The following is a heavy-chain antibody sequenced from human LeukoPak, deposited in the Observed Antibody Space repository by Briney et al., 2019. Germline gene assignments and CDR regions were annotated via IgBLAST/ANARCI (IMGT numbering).Heavy chain of an antibody. V-gene: IGHV4-39*01. D-gene: IGHD2-2*02. CDR1: GGSISSSSYY. Sequence: SETLSLTCTVSGGSISSSSYYWGWIRQPPGKGLEWIGSIYYSGSTYYNPSLKSRVTISVDTSKNQFSLKLSSVTAADTAVYYCARGYCTSSSCYIDYWGQGTLVTVSS. J-gene: IGHJ4*02. CDR2: IYYSGST. CDR3: ARGYCTSSSCYIDY.